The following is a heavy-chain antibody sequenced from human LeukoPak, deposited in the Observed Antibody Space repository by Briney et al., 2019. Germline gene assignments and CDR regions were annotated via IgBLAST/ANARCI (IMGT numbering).Heavy chain of an antibody. CDR1: GGSISSGGYY. J-gene: IGHJ5*02. CDR3: ARGGIVVVPAAIRGWFDP. D-gene: IGHD2-2*01. CDR2: IYYSGST. Sequence: SQTLSLTCTVSGGSISSGGYYWSWIRQHPGKGLEWIGYIYYSGSTYYNPSLKSRVTISVDTSKNQFSLKLSSVTAADTAVYYCARGGIVVVPAAIRGWFDPWGQGPRSPSPQ. V-gene: IGHV4-31*03.